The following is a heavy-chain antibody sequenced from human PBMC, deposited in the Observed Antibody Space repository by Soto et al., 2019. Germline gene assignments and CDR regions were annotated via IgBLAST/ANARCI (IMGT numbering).Heavy chain of an antibody. CDR1: GGSISTYY. D-gene: IGHD1-1*01. CDR2: IYHTGST. CDR3: ARKMTTGGLDY. Sequence: SETLSLTCTVSGGSISTYYWSWIRQSPGKGLEWIGYIYHTGSTNYNPSLKSRVTISVDTSKNQFSLKLRSVTAADTAVYYCARKMTTGGLDYWGQGTLVTVSS. V-gene: IGHV4-59*01. J-gene: IGHJ4*02.